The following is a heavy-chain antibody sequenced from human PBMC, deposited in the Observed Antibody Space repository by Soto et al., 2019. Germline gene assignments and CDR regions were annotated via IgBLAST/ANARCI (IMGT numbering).Heavy chain of an antibody. V-gene: IGHV3-23*01. Sequence: LRLSCAASGFTFNNYAMSWVRQAPGKGLEWVSGISASGSRTFYADSVKGRFTVSRDFSKNTLSLQMDSLRAEDTAVYFCGKDPNGDYVGGFEFWGPGTMVTVSS. CDR2: ISASGSRT. CDR1: GFTFNNYA. D-gene: IGHD4-17*01. J-gene: IGHJ3*01. CDR3: GKDPNGDYVGGFEF.